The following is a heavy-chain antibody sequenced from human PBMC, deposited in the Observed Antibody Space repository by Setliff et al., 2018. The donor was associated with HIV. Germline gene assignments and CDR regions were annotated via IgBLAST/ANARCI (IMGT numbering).Heavy chain of an antibody. CDR3: ARGVLITFGYQNWFDP. D-gene: IGHD3-16*01. V-gene: IGHV1-18*01. CDR1: GYSFTSYG. J-gene: IGHJ5*02. Sequence: ASVKVSCKASGYSFTSYGINWVRQAPGQGLGWMGWISPYNGNTDYAQNFQGRVTMTTDTSTSTVYMELRSLISDDTAVYYCARGVLITFGYQNWFDPWGQGTLVTVSS. CDR2: ISPYNGNT.